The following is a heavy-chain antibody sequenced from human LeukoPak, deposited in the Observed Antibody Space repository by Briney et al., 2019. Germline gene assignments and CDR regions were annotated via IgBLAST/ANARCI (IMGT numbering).Heavy chain of an antibody. CDR2: ISAYNGNT. Sequence: ASVKIPCKASGYTFTSYGISWVRQAPGQGLEWMGWISAYNGNTNYAQKLQGRVTMTTDTSTSTAYMELRSLRSDDTAVYYCAREIRKTSYYYDSSGYEYWGQGTLVTVSS. V-gene: IGHV1-18*01. CDR1: GYTFTSYG. CDR3: AREIRKTSYYYDSSGYEY. D-gene: IGHD3-22*01. J-gene: IGHJ4*02.